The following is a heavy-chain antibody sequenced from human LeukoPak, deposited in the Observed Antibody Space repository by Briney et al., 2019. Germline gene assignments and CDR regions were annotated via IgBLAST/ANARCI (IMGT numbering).Heavy chain of an antibody. CDR3: ARDRGMEGYSGHDSPREDY. Sequence: KASETLTLTCTVSGGSISISTYYWGWIRQPPGKGLEWIGSISYSGGTFYNPSLKSRVTISKDTSKNQFSLKLTSMTAADTAVYYCARDRGMEGYSGHDSPREDYWGQGTLVTVSS. CDR2: ISYSGGT. D-gene: IGHD5-12*01. CDR1: GGSISISTYY. V-gene: IGHV4-39*07. J-gene: IGHJ4*02.